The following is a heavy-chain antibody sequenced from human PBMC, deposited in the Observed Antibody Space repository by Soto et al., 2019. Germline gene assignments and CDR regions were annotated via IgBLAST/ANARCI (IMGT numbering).Heavy chain of an antibody. CDR1: GFTFNDYY. Sequence: GGSLRLSCAASGFTFNDYYMSWIRQAPGKGLEWVSYFSSSGSYTKYTDSVKGRFTISRDNAKSSLYLQMNSLRDEDTAVYYCARDRGSGGGIDYWGQGTLVTVSS. D-gene: IGHD1-26*01. CDR3: ARDRGSGGGIDY. J-gene: IGHJ4*02. CDR2: FSSSGSYT. V-gene: IGHV3-11*06.